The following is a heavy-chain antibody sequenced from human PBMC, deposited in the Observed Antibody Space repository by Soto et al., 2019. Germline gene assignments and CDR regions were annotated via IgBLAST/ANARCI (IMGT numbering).Heavy chain of an antibody. CDR2: IIPILGIA. V-gene: IGHV1-69*02. CDR3: AGGSENVYGTYYYYNNVGV. J-gene: IGHJ6*03. D-gene: IGHD3-10*01. Sequence: GASVKVSCKASGGTFSSYTISWVRQAPGQGLEWMGRIIPILGIANYAQKFQGRVTITADKSTSTAYMELSSLRSEDTAVYYCAGGSENVYGTYYYYNNVGVGGKGTPVPVS. CDR1: GGTFSSYT.